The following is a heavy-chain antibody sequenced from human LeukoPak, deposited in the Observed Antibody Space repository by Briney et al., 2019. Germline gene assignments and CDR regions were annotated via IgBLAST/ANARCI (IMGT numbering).Heavy chain of an antibody. CDR1: GFTFSSYG. J-gene: IGHJ4*02. V-gene: IGHV3-23*01. CDR2: ISGSGGST. CDR3: ARDFVPRGYSYGYLRY. D-gene: IGHD5-18*01. Sequence: GGSLRLSCAASGFTFSSYGMSWVRQAPGKGLEWVSAISGSGGSTYYADSVKGRFTISRDNSKNTLYLQMNSLRAEDTAVYYCARDFVPRGYSYGYLRYWGPGTLVTVSS.